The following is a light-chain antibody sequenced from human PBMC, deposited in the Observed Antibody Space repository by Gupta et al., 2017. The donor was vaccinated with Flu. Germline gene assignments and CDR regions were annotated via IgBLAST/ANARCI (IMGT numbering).Light chain of an antibody. CDR2: DAS. CDR1: QDISDY. CDR3: QQEDHAPVT. Sequence: DIQMTQSPSSLSASVGDGVTITCQASQDISDYLHWFQQKPGKPPKLVIYDASNLETGVPSRFSGSRSGTYFTFTISSLQPEDIATYYCQQEDHAPVTFGGGTKVEIK. V-gene: IGKV1-33*01. J-gene: IGKJ4*01.